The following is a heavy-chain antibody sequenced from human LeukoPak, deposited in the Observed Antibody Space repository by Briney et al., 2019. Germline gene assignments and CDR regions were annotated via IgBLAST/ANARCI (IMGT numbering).Heavy chain of an antibody. D-gene: IGHD6-19*01. CDR3: AKVTSGWYPFDY. CDR2: ISDSGAM. J-gene: IGHJ4*02. V-gene: IGHV3-48*01. CDR1: GFTFSTYS. Sequence: PGGSLRPSCAASGFTFSTYSMKWVRQAPGKGLEWVSYISDSGAMYYADSVRGRFTISRENAQNSLFLQMNSLRAEDTAVYYCAKVTSGWYPFDYWGQGTLVTVSS.